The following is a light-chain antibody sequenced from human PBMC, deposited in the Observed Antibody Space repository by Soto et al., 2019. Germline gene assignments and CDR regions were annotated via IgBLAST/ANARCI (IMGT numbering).Light chain of an antibody. CDR2: EVR. Sequence: QSALTQPASVSGSPGQSITIACTGTNRDVGSYNLVSWYQQRPGEAPKLIISEVRNRPSGISYRFTGSKSGNTASLTISGLQAEDEADYYCSSYTTTGTLVFGGGT. CDR3: SSYTTTGTLV. J-gene: IGLJ3*02. V-gene: IGLV2-14*01. CDR1: NRDVGSYNL.